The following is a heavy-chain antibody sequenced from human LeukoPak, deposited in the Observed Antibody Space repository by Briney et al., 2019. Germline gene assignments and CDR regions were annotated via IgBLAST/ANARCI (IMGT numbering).Heavy chain of an antibody. V-gene: IGHV4-59*01. J-gene: IGHJ4*02. CDR2: IYYSGNT. D-gene: IGHD4-4*01. Sequence: PSETLSLTCNVSGGSISSYYWSWIRQPPGKGLEWIGYIYYSGNTNYNPSLKSRVTISVDTSKNQFFLKLSSVTAADTAVYYCARVYMPGTTVFLDYWGQGTLVTVSS. CDR1: GGSISSYY. CDR3: ARVYMPGTTVFLDY.